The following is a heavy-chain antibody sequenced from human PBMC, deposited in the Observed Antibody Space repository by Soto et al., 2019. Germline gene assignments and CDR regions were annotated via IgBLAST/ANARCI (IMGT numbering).Heavy chain of an antibody. CDR2: INPGDSDT. Sequence: GGSLKSSCKRSGYTFTSYWIAWFLQVTIKGLEWMAIINPGDSDTRYSPSFQGQVTISADKSISTAYLQWSSLKASDTAMYYCARPEVGQERGSWAFDTWGKGPMVTV. D-gene: IGHD1-26*01. V-gene: IGHV5-51*01. J-gene: IGHJ3*02. CDR1: GYTFTSYW. CDR3: ARPEVGQERGSWAFDT.